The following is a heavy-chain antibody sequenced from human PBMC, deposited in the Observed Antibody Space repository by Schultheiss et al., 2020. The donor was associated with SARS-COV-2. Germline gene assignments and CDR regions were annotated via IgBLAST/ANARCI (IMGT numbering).Heavy chain of an antibody. Sequence: GGSLRLSCAASGFTFSSYAMSWVRQAPGKGLEWVSAISGSGGSTYYADSVKGRFTISRDNSKNTLYLQMNSLRAEDTAVYYCAREIGITMIVVVTPLNGMDVWGQGTTVTVSS. CDR1: GFTFSSYA. CDR3: AREIGITMIVVVTPLNGMDV. J-gene: IGHJ6*02. V-gene: IGHV3-23*01. D-gene: IGHD3-22*01. CDR2: ISGSGGST.